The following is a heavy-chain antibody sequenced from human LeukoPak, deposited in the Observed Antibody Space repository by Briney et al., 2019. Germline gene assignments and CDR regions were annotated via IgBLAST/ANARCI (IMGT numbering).Heavy chain of an antibody. CDR3: AREGRAYRYSSSWYPTPSWFDP. D-gene: IGHD6-13*01. Sequence: GGSLRLSCAASGFTFSSYGMSWVRQAPGKGLEWVSAISGSGGSTYYADSVKGRFTISRDNSKNTLYLQMNSLRADDTAVYYCAREGRAYRYSSSWYPTPSWFDPWGQGTLVTVSS. J-gene: IGHJ5*02. V-gene: IGHV3-23*01. CDR1: GFTFSSYG. CDR2: ISGSGGST.